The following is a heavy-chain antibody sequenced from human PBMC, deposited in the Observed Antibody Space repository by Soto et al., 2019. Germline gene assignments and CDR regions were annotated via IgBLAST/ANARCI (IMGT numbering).Heavy chain of an antibody. J-gene: IGHJ4*02. V-gene: IGHV1-2*04. CDR1: GYTFTGYY. CDR2: INPNSGGT. CDR3: ARGPYSSSWPILSYYFDY. Sequence: ASVKVSCKASGYTFTGYYIHWVRQAPGQGLEWMGWINPNSGGTNYAQKFQGWVTMTRDTSISTAYMELSRLRSDDTAVYYCARGPYSSSWPILSYYFDYWGQGTLVTVSS. D-gene: IGHD6-13*01.